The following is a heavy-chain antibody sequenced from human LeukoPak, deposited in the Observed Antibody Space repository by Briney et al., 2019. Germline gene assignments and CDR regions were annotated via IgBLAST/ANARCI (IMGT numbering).Heavy chain of an antibody. CDR3: ARDVGPYYYDSSGYYFDY. D-gene: IGHD3-22*01. CDR2: IIPIFGTA. CDR1: GGTFSSYA. V-gene: IGHV1-69*01. Sequence: GASVKVSCKASGGTFSSYAISWVRQAAGQGLEWMGGIIPIFGTANYAQKFQGRVTITADESTSTAYMELSSLRSEDTAVYYCARDVGPYYYDSSGYYFDYWGQGTLVTVSS. J-gene: IGHJ4*02.